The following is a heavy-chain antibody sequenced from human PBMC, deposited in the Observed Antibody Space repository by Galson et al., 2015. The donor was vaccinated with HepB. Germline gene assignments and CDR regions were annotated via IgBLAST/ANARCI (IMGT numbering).Heavy chain of an antibody. V-gene: IGHV1-69*13. D-gene: IGHD2-2*01. J-gene: IGHJ6*03. CDR2: IIPITGTT. Sequence: SVKVSCKASGGTFSSYTISWVRQAPGQGLEWMGGIIPITGTTISAQKFQGRVTVTADEFTSTAYMELSSLRYEDTAVYYCARSEGYQPLTGHYMDVWGKGTTVTVSS. CDR3: ARSEGYQPLTGHYMDV. CDR1: GGTFSSYT.